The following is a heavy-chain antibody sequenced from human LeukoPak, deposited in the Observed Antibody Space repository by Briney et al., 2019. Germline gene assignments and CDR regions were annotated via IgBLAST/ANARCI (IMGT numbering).Heavy chain of an antibody. V-gene: IGHV3-53*01. Sequence: PGGSLRLSCAASGFTVSSNYMSWVRQAPGKGLEWVSVIYSGGSTYYADSVKGRFTISRDNSKNTLYLQVNSLRAEDTAVYYCARATRYYFDYWGQGTLVTVSS. CDR1: GFTVSSNY. CDR2: IYSGGST. J-gene: IGHJ4*02. CDR3: ARATRYYFDY.